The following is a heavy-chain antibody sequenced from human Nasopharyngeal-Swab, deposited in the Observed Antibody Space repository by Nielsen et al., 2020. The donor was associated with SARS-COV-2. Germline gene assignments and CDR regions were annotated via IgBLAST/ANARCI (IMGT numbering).Heavy chain of an antibody. D-gene: IGHD3-22*01. J-gene: IGHJ3*02. CDR1: GYTFNNYY. CDR2: INPGSGGT. Sequence: ASVKVSCKASGYTFNNYYIHWVRQAPGQGLERMGMINPGSGGTTYAQKFQGRVTMTRDTSTSTVFMDLSSLRAEDTAVYYCATQSTILNYYDSSDDAFDIWGQGTMVTVSS. V-gene: IGHV1-46*02. CDR3: ATQSTILNYYDSSDDAFDI.